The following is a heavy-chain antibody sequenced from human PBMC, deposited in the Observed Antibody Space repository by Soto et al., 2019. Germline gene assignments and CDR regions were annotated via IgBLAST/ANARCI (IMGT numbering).Heavy chain of an antibody. V-gene: IGHV3-33*01. CDR3: ARRAYYYYGMDV. CDR2: IWYDGSNK. CDR1: GFTFSSYS. J-gene: IGHJ6*02. Sequence: HPVGSLRLSCAASGFTFSSYSMHWVRQAPGKGLEWVAVIWYDGSNKYYADSVKGRFTISRDNSKNTLYLQMNSLRAEDTAVYYCARRAYYYYGMDVWGQGTTVTVSS.